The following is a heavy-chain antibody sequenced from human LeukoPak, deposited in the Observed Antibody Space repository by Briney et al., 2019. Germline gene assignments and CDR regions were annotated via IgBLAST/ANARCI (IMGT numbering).Heavy chain of an antibody. Sequence: GGSLRLSCAASGFTFSSYAMHWVRQAPGQGLEWVAVISYDGSNKYYADSVKGRFTISRDNSKNTLYLQMNSLRAEDTAVYYCARVRAAAVSASYYFDYWGQGTLVTVSS. D-gene: IGHD6-13*01. V-gene: IGHV3-30-3*01. CDR2: ISYDGSNK. CDR1: GFTFSSYA. CDR3: ARVRAAAVSASYYFDY. J-gene: IGHJ4*02.